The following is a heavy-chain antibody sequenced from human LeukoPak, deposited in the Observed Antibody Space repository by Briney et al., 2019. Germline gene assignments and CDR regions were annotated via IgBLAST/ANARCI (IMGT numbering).Heavy chain of an antibody. J-gene: IGHJ5*02. V-gene: IGHV4-59*08. D-gene: IGHD3-10*01. CDR1: GGAINSYY. CDR3: ARLWSRNWFDP. CDR2: IYYSGST. Sequence: SETLSPTWTVSGGAINSYYWTRIRPPPGKGLEWIGYIYYSGSTNYNPSLKSRVTISVDTSKNQFSLKLSSVTAADTAVYYCARLWSRNWFDPWGQGTLVTVS.